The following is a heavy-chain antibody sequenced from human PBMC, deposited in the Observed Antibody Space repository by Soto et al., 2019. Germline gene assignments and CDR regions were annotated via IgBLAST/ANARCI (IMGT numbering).Heavy chain of an antibody. CDR3: ARDKGSLHTRADAFDI. D-gene: IGHD3-10*01. CDR1: GFTFSSYS. Sequence: PGGSLRLSCAASGFTFSSYSMNWVRQAPGKGLEWVSSISSSSSYIYYADSVKGRFTISRDNAKNSLYLQMNSLRAEDTAVYYCARDKGSLHTRADAFDIWGQGTMVTVSS. J-gene: IGHJ3*02. CDR2: ISSSSSYI. V-gene: IGHV3-21*01.